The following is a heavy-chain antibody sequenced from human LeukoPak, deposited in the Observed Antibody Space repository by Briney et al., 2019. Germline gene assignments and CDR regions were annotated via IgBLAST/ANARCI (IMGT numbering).Heavy chain of an antibody. V-gene: IGHV4-30-4*01. D-gene: IGHD6-19*01. CDR3: ARVLQQWLVRGIFDY. J-gene: IGHJ4*02. CDR1: GGSISSGDYY. Sequence: SETLSLTCTVSGGSISSGDYYWSWIRQPPGKGLEWIGYIYYSGSTYYNPSLKSRVTISVDTSKNQFSLKLSSVTAADTAVYYCARVLQQWLVRGIFDYWGQGTLVTVSS. CDR2: IYYSGST.